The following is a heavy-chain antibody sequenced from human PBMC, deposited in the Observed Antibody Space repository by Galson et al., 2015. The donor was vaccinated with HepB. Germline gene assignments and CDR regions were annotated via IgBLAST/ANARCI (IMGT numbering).Heavy chain of an antibody. CDR1: GGSISSYY. D-gene: IGHD1-26*01. J-gene: IGHJ3*02. CDR2: IYYSGST. Sequence: QVQLQESGPGLVKPSETLSLTCTVSGGSISSYYWSWIRQPPGKGLEWIGYIYYSGSTNYNPSLKSRVTISVDTSKNQFSLKLSSVTAADTAVYYCARLELPSDAFDIWGQGTMVTVSS. V-gene: IGHV4-59*08. CDR3: ARLELPSDAFDI.